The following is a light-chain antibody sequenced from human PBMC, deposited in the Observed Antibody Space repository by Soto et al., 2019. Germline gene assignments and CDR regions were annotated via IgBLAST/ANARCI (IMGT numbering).Light chain of an antibody. CDR1: QSVGIN. Sequence: EIVLTQSPGTLSLSPGEGATLSCRASQSVGINLAWHQQKPGQAHRLLVYDVYNRATGIPARFSGGGSGTDFTLTISSLEPEDFAVYYCKQRSDWPWTFGQGTKVDIK. CDR2: DVY. CDR3: KQRSDWPWT. J-gene: IGKJ1*01. V-gene: IGKV3-11*01.